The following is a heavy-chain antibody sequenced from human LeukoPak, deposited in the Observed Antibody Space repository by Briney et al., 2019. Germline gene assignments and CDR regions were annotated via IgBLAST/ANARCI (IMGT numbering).Heavy chain of an antibody. CDR1: GGSISSGGYS. CDR3: ARDERGIQLLPLAY. D-gene: IGHD5-18*01. Sequence: SETLSLTCAVSGGSISSGGYSWSWIRQPPGKGLEWIGYIYHSGSTDYNPSLKSRVTISVDRSKNQFSLKLSSVTAADTAVYYCARDERGIQLLPLAYWGQGTLVTVSS. J-gene: IGHJ4*02. V-gene: IGHV4-30-2*01. CDR2: IYHSGST.